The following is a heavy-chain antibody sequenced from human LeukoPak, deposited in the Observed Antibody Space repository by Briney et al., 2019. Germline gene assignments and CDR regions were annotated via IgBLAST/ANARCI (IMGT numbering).Heavy chain of an antibody. CDR2: IYYSGST. D-gene: IGHD5-18*01. V-gene: IGHV4-39*01. J-gene: IGHJ4*02. CDR1: GGSISSSSYY. CDR3: ARRGYSYGYMGY. Sequence: SETLSLTCTVSGGSISSSSYYWGWIRQPPGKGLEWIGSIYYSGSTYYNPSLKSRVTISVDTSKNQFSLKLSSVTAAETAVYYCARRGYSYGYMGYWGQGTLVTVSS.